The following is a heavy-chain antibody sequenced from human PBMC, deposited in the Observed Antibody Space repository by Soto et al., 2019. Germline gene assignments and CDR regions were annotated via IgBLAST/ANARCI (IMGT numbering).Heavy chain of an antibody. CDR2: ISYDGSNK. V-gene: IGHV3-30*18. J-gene: IGHJ4*02. Sequence: PGGSLRLSCAASGFTFSSYGMHWVRQAPGKGLEWVAVISYDGSNKYYADSVKGRFTISRDNSKNTLYLQMNSLRAEDTAVYYCANDAVGVGATTGVPPPLDYWGQGTLVTVSS. CDR1: GFTFSSYG. CDR3: ANDAVGVGATTGVPPPLDY. D-gene: IGHD1-26*01.